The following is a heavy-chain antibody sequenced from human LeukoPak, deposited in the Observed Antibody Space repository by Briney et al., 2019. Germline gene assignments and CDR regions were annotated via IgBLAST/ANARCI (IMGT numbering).Heavy chain of an antibody. CDR2: IWYDGSNK. Sequence: GGSLRLSCAASGFTFSSYGMHWVRQAPGKGLEWVAVIWYDGSNKYYADSVKGRFTISRDNSENTLYLQMNSLRAEDTAVYYCARDGGYSSSWYGDYYYGMDVWGQGTTVTVSS. CDR3: ARDGGYSSSWYGDYYYGMDV. J-gene: IGHJ6*02. D-gene: IGHD6-13*01. CDR1: GFTFSSYG. V-gene: IGHV3-33*01.